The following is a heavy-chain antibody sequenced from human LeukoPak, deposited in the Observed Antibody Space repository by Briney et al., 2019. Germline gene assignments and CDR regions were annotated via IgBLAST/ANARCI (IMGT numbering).Heavy chain of an antibody. D-gene: IGHD5-12*01. CDR1: GFTFCSYG. CDR3: AKSWGVATVRSDGYFDY. J-gene: IGHJ4*02. CDR2: ISYDGTKE. Sequence: SGGSLRLSCAASGFTFCSYGMHWVRRAPGKGLEWVAVISYDGTKEWYVDSVKGRFTISRDNSKNTLYLQMNSLRAEDTAVYYCAKSWGVATVRSDGYFDYWGQGTLVTVSS. V-gene: IGHV3-30*18.